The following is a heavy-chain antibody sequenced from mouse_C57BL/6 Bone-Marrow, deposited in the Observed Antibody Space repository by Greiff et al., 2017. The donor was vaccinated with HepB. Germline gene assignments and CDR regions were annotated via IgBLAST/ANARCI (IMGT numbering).Heavy chain of an antibody. V-gene: IGHV1-50*01. CDR3: ARNRITTVVAKYYFDY. D-gene: IGHD1-1*01. CDR1: GYTFTSYW. CDR2: IDPSDSYT. J-gene: IGHJ2*01. Sequence: QVQLQQPGAELVKPGASVKLSCKASGYTFTSYWMQWVKQMPGQGLEWIGEIDPSDSYTNYNQKFKGKATLTVDTSSSTAYMQLSSLTSEDSAVYYCARNRITTVVAKYYFDYWGQGTTLTVSS.